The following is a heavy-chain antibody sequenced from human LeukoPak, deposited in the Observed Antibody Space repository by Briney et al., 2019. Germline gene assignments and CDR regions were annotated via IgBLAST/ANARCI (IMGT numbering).Heavy chain of an antibody. Sequence: GASVKVSCKASGYTFTGYYMHWVRQAPGQGLGWMGWINPNSGGTNYAQKFQGRVTMTRDTSISTAYMELSRLRSDDTAVYYCARDGPEDYDILTGYYLSAWFDPWGQGTLVTVSS. CDR2: INPNSGGT. CDR3: ARDGPEDYDILTGYYLSAWFDP. V-gene: IGHV1-2*02. J-gene: IGHJ5*02. D-gene: IGHD3-9*01. CDR1: GYTFTGYY.